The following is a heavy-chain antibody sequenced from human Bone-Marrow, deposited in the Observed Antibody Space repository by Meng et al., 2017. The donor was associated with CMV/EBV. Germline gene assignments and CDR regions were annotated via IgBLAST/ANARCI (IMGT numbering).Heavy chain of an antibody. J-gene: IGHJ3*02. CDR1: GYTFTSYG. CDR3: ADYGGDYAAFDI. Sequence: ASVKVSCKASGYTFTSYGISWVRQAPGQGLEWMGWISAYNGNTNYAQKFQGRVTITTDESTSTAYMELSSLRSEDTAVYYCADYGGDYAAFDIWGQGTMVTVSS. CDR2: ISAYNGNT. V-gene: IGHV1-18*01. D-gene: IGHD4/OR15-4a*01.